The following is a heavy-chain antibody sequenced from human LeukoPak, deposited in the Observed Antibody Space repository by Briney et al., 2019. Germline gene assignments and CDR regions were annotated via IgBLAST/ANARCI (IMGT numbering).Heavy chain of an antibody. CDR1: GGSISSYY. CDR3: ARLGLNSYGYGWFDP. V-gene: IGHV4-59*08. J-gene: IGHJ5*02. D-gene: IGHD5-18*01. CDR2: IYYSGST. Sequence: PSETLSLTCTVSGGSISSYYWSCIRQPPGKGLEWIGYIYYSGSTNYNPSLKSRVTISVDTSKNQFSLKLSSVTAADTAVYYCARLGLNSYGYGWFDPWGQGTLVTVSS.